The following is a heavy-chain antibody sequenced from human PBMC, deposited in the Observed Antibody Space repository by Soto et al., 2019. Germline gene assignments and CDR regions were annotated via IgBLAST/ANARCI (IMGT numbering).Heavy chain of an antibody. CDR2: ISAYNGNT. D-gene: IGHD6-6*01. CDR1: GYTFTSYG. V-gene: IGHV1-18*01. J-gene: IGHJ6*02. Sequence: ASVKVSCKASGYTFTSYGISWVRQAPGQGLEWMGWISAYNGNTNYAQKLQGRDTMTTDTSTSTAYMELRSLRSDDTAVYYCARKWCIAAHNLYYYYYGMDVWGQGTTVTVSS. CDR3: ARKWCIAAHNLYYYYYGMDV.